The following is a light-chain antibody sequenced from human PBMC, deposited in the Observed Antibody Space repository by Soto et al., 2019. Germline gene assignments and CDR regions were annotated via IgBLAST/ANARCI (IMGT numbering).Light chain of an antibody. CDR1: QSVSSSS. Sequence: HYLCTLCTTTVNIATLSLRSIQSVSSSSLAWYQQRPGQAPRLLIYGTSSRATGIQDRFSGSGSGTDFTLTISRLGPEDFAVYFCQRYGSALRINFGQGTRLEIK. J-gene: IGKJ5*01. V-gene: IGKV3-20*01. CDR3: QRYGSALRIN. CDR2: GTS.